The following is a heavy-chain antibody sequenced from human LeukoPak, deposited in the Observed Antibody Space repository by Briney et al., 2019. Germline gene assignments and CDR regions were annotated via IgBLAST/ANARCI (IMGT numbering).Heavy chain of an antibody. D-gene: IGHD3-10*01. CDR3: ARGASGITMVRGVSDY. J-gene: IGHJ4*02. CDR2: INHSGST. Sequence: SETLSLTCAVYGGSFSGYYWSWIRQPPGKGLEWIGEINHSGSTNYNPSLKSRVTISVDTSKNQFSLKLSSVTAADTAVYYCARGASGITMVRGVSDYWGQGTLVTVSS. CDR1: GGSFSGYY. V-gene: IGHV4-34*01.